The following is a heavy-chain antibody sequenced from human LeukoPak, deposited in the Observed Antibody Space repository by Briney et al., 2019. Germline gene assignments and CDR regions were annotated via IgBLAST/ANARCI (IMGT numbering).Heavy chain of an antibody. CDR1: GFTFSSYA. J-gene: IGHJ4*02. Sequence: GRSLRLSCAASGFTFSSYAMHWVRQAPGRGLEWVAVISYDGSNKYYADSVKGRFTISRDNSKNTLYLQMNSLRSDDTAVYYCARDSEGGFDYWGQGTLVTVSS. V-gene: IGHV3-30-3*01. CDR2: ISYDGSNK. CDR3: ARDSEGGFDY.